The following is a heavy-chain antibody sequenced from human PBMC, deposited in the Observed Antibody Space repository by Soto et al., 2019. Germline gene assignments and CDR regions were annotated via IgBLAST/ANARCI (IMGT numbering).Heavy chain of an antibody. V-gene: IGHV3-23*01. J-gene: IGHJ4*02. D-gene: IGHD2-2*01. CDR1: GFTFSNCA. CDR2: ISGSGGRT. CDR3: AKEYCSSTSCYGGFGY. Sequence: EVQLLESGGGLVQPGGSLRLSCAASGFTFSNCAMRWVRQAPGKGLVWVSGISGSGGRTFYADSVKGRFAISRDNSKNTLNLQMNSLRVEDTAVYYCAKEYCSSTSCYGGFGYWGQGTLVTVSS.